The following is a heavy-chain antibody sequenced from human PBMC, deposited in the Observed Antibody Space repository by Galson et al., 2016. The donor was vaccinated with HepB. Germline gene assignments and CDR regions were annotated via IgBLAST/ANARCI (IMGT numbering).Heavy chain of an antibody. CDR2: ISSSSNNI. Sequence: SLRLSCAASGFTFSSYSMNWVRQAPGKGLEWVSSISSSSNNIYYADSVKGRFTISRDNAKNSLYLQMNSLRAEDTAVYFCARDGSNFDSWGQGTLVTVSS. J-gene: IGHJ4*02. CDR1: GFTFSSYS. CDR3: ARDGSNFDS. V-gene: IGHV3-21*01. D-gene: IGHD5/OR15-5a*01.